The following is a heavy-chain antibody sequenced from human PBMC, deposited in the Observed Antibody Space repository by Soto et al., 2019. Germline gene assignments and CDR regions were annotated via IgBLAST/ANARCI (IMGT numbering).Heavy chain of an antibody. CDR3: AKDPRVHYYGSGSSSY. CDR1: GFVFSSYA. J-gene: IGHJ4*02. CDR2: ISGSGGNT. D-gene: IGHD3-10*01. Sequence: EVQLLESGGGLVQPGGSLRLSCAASGFVFSSYATSWVRQAPGKGLEWVSTISGSGGNTYYADSVKGRFTISRDNSKNTLYLQMNSLRAEDTALYYCAKDPRVHYYGSGSSSYWGQGTLVTVSS. V-gene: IGHV3-23*01.